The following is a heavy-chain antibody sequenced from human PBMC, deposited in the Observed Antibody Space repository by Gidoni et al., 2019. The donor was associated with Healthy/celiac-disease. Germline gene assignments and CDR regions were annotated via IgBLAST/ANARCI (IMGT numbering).Heavy chain of an antibody. CDR1: GLTFSSYS. J-gene: IGHJ6*02. Sequence: EVQLVESGGGLVKPGGSLRISCEASGLTFSSYSMNWVRQAPGKGLEWVSSISSSSSYIYYADSVKGRFTISRDNAKNSLYLQMNSLRAEDTAVYYCAKEYSYGQYYYYGMDVWGQGTTVTVSS. D-gene: IGHD5-18*01. CDR3: AKEYSYGQYYYYGMDV. V-gene: IGHV3-21*01. CDR2: ISSSSSYI.